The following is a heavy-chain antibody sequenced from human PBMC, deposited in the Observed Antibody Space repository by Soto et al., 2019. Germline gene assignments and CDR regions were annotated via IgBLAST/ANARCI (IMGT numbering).Heavy chain of an antibody. D-gene: IGHD1-26*01. CDR2: ISYDGSNK. CDR1: GFTFCSYG. Sequence: GGSLRLSCAASGFTFCSYGMHWVRQAPGKGLEWVAVISYDGSNKYYADSVKGRFTISRDNSKNTLYLQMNSLRAEDTAVYYCAKGEFEWELLVGMDVWGQGTTVTLSS. CDR3: AKGEFEWELLVGMDV. J-gene: IGHJ6*02. V-gene: IGHV3-30*18.